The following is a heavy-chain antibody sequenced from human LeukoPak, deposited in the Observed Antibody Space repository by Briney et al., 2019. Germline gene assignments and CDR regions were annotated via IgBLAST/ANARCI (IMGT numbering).Heavy chain of an antibody. J-gene: IGHJ6*03. CDR3: AKDSSGWSHIYMAV. D-gene: IGHD6-19*01. CDR1: EFTFSSYA. V-gene: IGHV3-23*01. Sequence: GGSLRLFCAASEFTFSSYAMTWVRQAPGKGLEWVSGISAGGGTTYYADSVKGRFTISRDNSKKTVYRQMNSLRAEDTAVYYCAKDSSGWSHIYMAVWGKGTTVTVSS. CDR2: ISAGGGTT.